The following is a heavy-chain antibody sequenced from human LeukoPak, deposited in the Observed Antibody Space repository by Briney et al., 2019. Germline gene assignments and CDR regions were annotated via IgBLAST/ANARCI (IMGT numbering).Heavy chain of an antibody. CDR1: GGSISSNNYY. CDR2: IYYSGST. V-gene: IGHV4-39*01. Sequence: PSETLSLTCSVSGGSISSNNYYWAWIRQPRGKGAEWIGTIYYSGSTYYNPSHKSRVTISMDTSKNQFSLKLSSVTAADTAVYYCARHQVGLMVATPFDHWGQGSLVTVSS. J-gene: IGHJ4*02. CDR3: ARHQVGLMVATPFDH. D-gene: IGHD1-26*01.